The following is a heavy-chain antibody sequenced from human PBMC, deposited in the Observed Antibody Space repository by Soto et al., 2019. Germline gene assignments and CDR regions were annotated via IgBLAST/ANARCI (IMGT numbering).Heavy chain of an antibody. CDR2: IRSKANSYAT. D-gene: IGHD2-8*01. Sequence: GGSLRLSCAASGFTFSGSAMHWVRQASGKGLEWVGRIRSKANSYATAYAASVKGRFTISRDDSKNTAYLQMNSLKTEDTAVYYCTRVDCTNGVCYNWFDPWGQGT. CDR3: TRVDCTNGVCYNWFDP. V-gene: IGHV3-73*01. J-gene: IGHJ5*02. CDR1: GFTFSGSA.